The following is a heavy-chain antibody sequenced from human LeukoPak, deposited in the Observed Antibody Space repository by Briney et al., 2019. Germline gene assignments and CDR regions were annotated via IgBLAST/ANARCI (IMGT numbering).Heavy chain of an antibody. CDR2: INTNTGNP. Sequence: RASVKVSCKASGYTFTSYAMNWVRQAPGQGLEWMGWINTNTGNPTYAQGFTGRFVFSLDTSVSTAYLQISSLKAEDTAVYYCARDGFPRDGYNYPDYWGQGTLVTVSS. D-gene: IGHD5-24*01. V-gene: IGHV7-4-1*02. CDR3: ARDGFPRDGYNYPDY. J-gene: IGHJ4*02. CDR1: GYTFTSYA.